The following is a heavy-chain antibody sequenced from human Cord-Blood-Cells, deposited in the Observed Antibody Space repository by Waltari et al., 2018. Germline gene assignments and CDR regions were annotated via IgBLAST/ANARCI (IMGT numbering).Heavy chain of an antibody. Sequence: QVQLVQSGAEVKKPGYSVKVSCKASGGTFSSYAISWVPQAPGQGLEWMGGIIPILGIANYAQKFQGRVTITADESTSTAYMELSSLRSEDTAVYYCARGYDSSGYYYYFDYWGQGTLVTVSS. V-gene: IGHV1-69*04. CDR2: IIPILGIA. J-gene: IGHJ4*02. D-gene: IGHD3-22*01. CDR3: ARGYDSSGYYYYFDY. CDR1: GGTFSSYA.